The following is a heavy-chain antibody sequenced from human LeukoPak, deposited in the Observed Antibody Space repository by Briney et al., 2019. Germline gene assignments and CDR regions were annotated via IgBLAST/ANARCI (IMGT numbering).Heavy chain of an antibody. J-gene: IGHJ2*01. CDR2: ISSSSSYI. CDR3: ARVGGGGWYFDL. D-gene: IGHD3-16*01. CDR1: GFTFSSYS. V-gene: IGHV3-21*04. Sequence: GGSLRLSCAASGFTFSSYSMNWVRQAPGKGLEWVSSISSSSSYIYYADSVKGRFTISRDNAKNSLYLQMNSLRAEDTAVYYCARVGGGGWYFDLWGRGTLVTVSS.